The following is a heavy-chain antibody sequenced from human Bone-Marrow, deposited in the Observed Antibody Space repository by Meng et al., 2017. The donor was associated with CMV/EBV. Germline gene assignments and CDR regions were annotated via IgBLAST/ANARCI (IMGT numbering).Heavy chain of an antibody. D-gene: IGHD6-13*01. Sequence: GESLKISCAASGFTFSSYWMSWVRQAPGKGLEWVANIKQDGSEKYYVDSVKGRFTISRDNAKNSLYLQMNSLRAEDTAVYYCARRRIAALVSPFWYYYGMDVWGQGTTVTVSS. V-gene: IGHV3-7*01. CDR2: IKQDGSEK. J-gene: IGHJ6*02. CDR3: ARRRIAALVSPFWYYYGMDV. CDR1: GFTFSSYW.